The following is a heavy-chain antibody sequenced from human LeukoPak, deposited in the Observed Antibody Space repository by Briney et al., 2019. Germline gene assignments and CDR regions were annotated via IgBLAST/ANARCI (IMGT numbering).Heavy chain of an antibody. Sequence: SETLSLTCTVSGGSISSYYWSWIRQPPGKGLEWIWYIYYSWSTNYNPALKSRGTISVDTSKNQFSLKLSSVTAADTAVYYCARTQGRSYYFDYWGQGTLVTVSS. D-gene: IGHD1-26*01. CDR2: IYYSWST. V-gene: IGHV4-59*01. J-gene: IGHJ4*02. CDR1: GGSISSYY. CDR3: ARTQGRSYYFDY.